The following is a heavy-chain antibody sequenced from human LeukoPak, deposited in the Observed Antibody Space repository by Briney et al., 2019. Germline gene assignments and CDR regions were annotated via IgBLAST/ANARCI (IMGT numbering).Heavy chain of an antibody. J-gene: IGHJ4*02. CDR1: GFTFADYG. CDR3: AKGSSWYGGEFDY. Sequence: AGGSLRLSCAASGFTFADYGMHWVRQVPGKGLEWVSGISWNSGTIDYADSVKGRFTISRDNAKNSLYLQMNSLRAEDTALYYCAKGSSWYGGEFDYWGQGTLVTVSS. V-gene: IGHV3-9*01. D-gene: IGHD6-13*01. CDR2: ISWNSGTI.